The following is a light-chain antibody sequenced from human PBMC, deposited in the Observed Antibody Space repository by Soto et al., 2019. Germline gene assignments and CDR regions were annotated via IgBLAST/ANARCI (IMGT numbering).Light chain of an antibody. J-gene: IGKJ4*01. Sequence: EIVMTQSPATLSVSPGERATLSCWASQSVSSNLAWYQQKPGQPPRLLIYDVSTRATGIPTRFSGSWSGTEFTLTISSLQSEDFAAYWPLTFGGGTKVEIK. CDR2: DVS. CDR1: QSVSSN. V-gene: IGKV3D-15*01. CDR3: LT.